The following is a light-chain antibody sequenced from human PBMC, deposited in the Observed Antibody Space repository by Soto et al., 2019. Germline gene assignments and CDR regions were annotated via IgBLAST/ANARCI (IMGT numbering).Light chain of an antibody. CDR3: SSYTGNNIWV. Sequence: QSALTQPASVSGYPGQSITISCTGTSNDVGGYNYVSWYQQHPGKAPKLMISEVSNRPSGISYRFSGSKSGNTASLTVSGLQAEDEADYYCSSYTGNNIWVFGGGTKVTVL. CDR2: EVS. V-gene: IGLV2-14*01. CDR1: SNDVGGYNY. J-gene: IGLJ3*02.